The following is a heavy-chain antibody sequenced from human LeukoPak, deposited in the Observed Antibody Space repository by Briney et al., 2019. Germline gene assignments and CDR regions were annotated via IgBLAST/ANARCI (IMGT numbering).Heavy chain of an antibody. D-gene: IGHD3-22*01. CDR1: GFSFSSYG. J-gene: IGHJ4*02. V-gene: IGHV3-30*18. CDR3: AKAYYYDSSGYYPADY. Sequence: GGSLRLSCAASGFSFSSYGMHWVHQAPGKGLEWVAVILYDGSNKYYADSVKGRFTISRDNSKNTLYLQMNSLRAEDTAVYFCAKAYYYDSSGYYPADYWGQGTLVTVSS. CDR2: ILYDGSNK.